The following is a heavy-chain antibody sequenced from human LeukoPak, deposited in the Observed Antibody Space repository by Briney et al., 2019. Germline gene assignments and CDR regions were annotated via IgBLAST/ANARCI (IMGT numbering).Heavy chain of an antibody. CDR2: IYYSGST. J-gene: IGHJ5*02. CDR3: ARHPRIVVGPAAMRGYWFDP. V-gene: IGHV4-39*01. CDR1: GGSFSSSSYY. D-gene: IGHD2-2*01. Sequence: PSETLSLTCTVSGGSFSSSSYYWVWIRPPPGKGLEWIGSIYYSGSTYYNPSLKSRVTISVDSSKNQFSLMLSSVTAAATAVYYCARHPRIVVGPAAMRGYWFDPWGQGTLVTVSS.